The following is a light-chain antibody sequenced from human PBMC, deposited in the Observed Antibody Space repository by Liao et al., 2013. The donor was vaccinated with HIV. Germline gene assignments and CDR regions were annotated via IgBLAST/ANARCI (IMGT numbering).Light chain of an antibody. V-gene: IGLV3-21*01. CDR3: QAWDSSTAYV. J-gene: IGLJ1*01. CDR2: YDT. CDR1: NIGRKT. Sequence: SYVLTQPPSVSVAPEETATITCGGDNIGRKTVHWYQQKPGQAPLLVIYYDTDRPSGVPERFSGSSSGTTVTLTISGVQAEDEADYYCQAWDSSTAYVFGAGTKVTVL.